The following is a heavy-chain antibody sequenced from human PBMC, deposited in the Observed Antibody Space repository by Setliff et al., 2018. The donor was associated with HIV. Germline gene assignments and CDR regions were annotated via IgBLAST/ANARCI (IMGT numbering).Heavy chain of an antibody. Sequence: ASVKVSCKASGGTFSNYAISWVRQAPGQGLEWMGWISVYNGYTNYAQKLQDRVTMTTDTSTSTAYMELRSLRSDDTAVYYCARAYDTLTGYYDYWGQGTLVTVSS. CDR3: ARAYDTLTGYYDY. V-gene: IGHV1-18*01. J-gene: IGHJ4*02. CDR2: ISVYNGYT. D-gene: IGHD3-9*01. CDR1: GGTFSNYA.